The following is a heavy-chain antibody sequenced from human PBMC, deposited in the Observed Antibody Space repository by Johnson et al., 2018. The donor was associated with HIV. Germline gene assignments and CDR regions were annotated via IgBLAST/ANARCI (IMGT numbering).Heavy chain of an antibody. CDR1: GFTFSSYW. J-gene: IGHJ3*02. V-gene: IGHV3-7*01. D-gene: IGHD4-11*01. CDR2: IKQGGSEK. Sequence: VQLVESGGGLVQPGGSLRLSCAASGFTFSSYWMSWVRQAPGKGLEWVANIKQGGSEKYYVDSVKGRFSISRDNAKNSLYLQMNSLRTEDTAFYYCARAGYSNYDRAFDIWGQGTMVTVSS. CDR3: ARAGYSNYDRAFDI.